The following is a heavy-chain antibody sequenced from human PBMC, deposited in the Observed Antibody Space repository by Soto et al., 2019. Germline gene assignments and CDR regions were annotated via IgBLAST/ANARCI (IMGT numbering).Heavy chain of an antibody. D-gene: IGHD3-10*01. CDR3: AKDPSGVIISPTFDY. V-gene: IGHV3-30*18. Sequence: GGSLRLSCAASGFTFSSYGMHWVRQAPGKGLEWVAVISYDGSNKYYADSVKGRFTISRDNSKNTLYLQMNSLRAEDTAVYYCAKDPSGVIISPTFDYWGQGTLVTVSS. J-gene: IGHJ4*02. CDR2: ISYDGSNK. CDR1: GFTFSSYG.